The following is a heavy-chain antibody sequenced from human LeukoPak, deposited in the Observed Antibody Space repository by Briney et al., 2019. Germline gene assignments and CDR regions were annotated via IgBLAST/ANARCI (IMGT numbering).Heavy chain of an antibody. J-gene: IGHJ6*02. D-gene: IGHD2/OR15-2a*01. V-gene: IGHV3-30*18. Sequence: GGSLRLSCAASGFTFSSYGMHWVRQAPGKGLEWVAVISYDGSNKYYADSVKGRFTISRDNSKNTLYLQMNSLRAEDTAVYYCAKVLNYYYYYGMDVWGQGTTVTVSS. CDR2: ISYDGSNK. CDR3: AKVLNYYYYYGMDV. CDR1: GFTFSSYG.